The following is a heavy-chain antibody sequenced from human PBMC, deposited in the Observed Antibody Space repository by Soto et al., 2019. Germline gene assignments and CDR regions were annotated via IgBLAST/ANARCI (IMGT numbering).Heavy chain of an antibody. V-gene: IGHV3-23*01. J-gene: IGHJ4*02. D-gene: IGHD3-10*01. CDR2: IGVSGDTT. Sequence: EVKLLESGGGLVQPGGSLRLSCAASGFTFSSYAMSWVRQAPGKGLEWVSAIGVSGDTTYYADSVKGRFTISRDNSKNTLYLQMCSLRAEETAVYYCAKVRRFGELRSLYWGQGTLVTVSS. CDR1: GFTFSSYA. CDR3: AKVRRFGELRSLY.